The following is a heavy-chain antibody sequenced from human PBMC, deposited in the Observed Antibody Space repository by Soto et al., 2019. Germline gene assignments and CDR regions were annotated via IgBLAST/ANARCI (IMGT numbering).Heavy chain of an antibody. CDR3: ARDLFTIFGVVRYNWFDP. D-gene: IGHD3-3*01. CDR1: GFTFSSYG. Sequence: QVQLVESGGGVVQPGRSLRLSCAASGFTFSSYGMHWVRQAPGKGLEWVAVIWYDGSNKYYADSVKGRFTISRDNSKNTLYLQMNSLRAEYTAVYYCARDLFTIFGVVRYNWFDPWGQGTLVTVSS. J-gene: IGHJ5*02. CDR2: IWYDGSNK. V-gene: IGHV3-33*01.